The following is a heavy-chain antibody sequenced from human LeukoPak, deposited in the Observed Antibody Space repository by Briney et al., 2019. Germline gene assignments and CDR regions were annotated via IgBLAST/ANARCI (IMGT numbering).Heavy chain of an antibody. CDR2: IIPIFGIA. CDR3: ARGQLKAAPDESYYFDY. J-gene: IGHJ4*02. CDR1: GGTFNTYA. D-gene: IGHD6-6*01. Sequence: ASVKVSCKASGGTFNTYAITWVRQAPGQGLEWMGGIIPIFGIADYAQKFQARVTITADKSTSTAYMDLSSLRSDDTAVYYCARGQLKAAPDESYYFDYWGQGTLFTVSS. V-gene: IGHV1-69*10.